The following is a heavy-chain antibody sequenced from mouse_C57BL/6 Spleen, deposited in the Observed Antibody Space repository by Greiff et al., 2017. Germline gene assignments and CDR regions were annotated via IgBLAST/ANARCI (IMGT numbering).Heavy chain of an antibody. CDR2: IDPSDSYN. Sequence: QVQLQQPGAELVMPGASVKLSCKASGYTFTSYWMHWVKQRPGQGLEWIGEIDPSDSYNNYNQKFKGKSTLTVDKSSSTAYMQLSSLTSEDSAVYYCARLYAMDYWGQGTSVTVSS. CDR1: GYTFTSYW. J-gene: IGHJ4*01. V-gene: IGHV1-69*01. CDR3: ARLYAMDY.